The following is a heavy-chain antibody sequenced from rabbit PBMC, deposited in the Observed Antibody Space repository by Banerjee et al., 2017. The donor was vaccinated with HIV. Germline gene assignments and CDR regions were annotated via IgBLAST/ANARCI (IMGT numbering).Heavy chain of an antibody. Sequence: QEQLEESGGGLVKPEGSLTLTCTASGIDFSSGYDMCWVRQAPGKGLEWIACIYVGSSGGTYYASWAKGRFTISKTSSTTVTLQMTSLTAADTATYFCARDLTGVIGWNFNLWGPGTLVTVS. CDR1: GIDFSSGYD. V-gene: IGHV1S45*01. CDR2: IYVGSSGGT. D-gene: IGHD1-1*01. J-gene: IGHJ4*01. CDR3: ARDLTGVIGWNFNL.